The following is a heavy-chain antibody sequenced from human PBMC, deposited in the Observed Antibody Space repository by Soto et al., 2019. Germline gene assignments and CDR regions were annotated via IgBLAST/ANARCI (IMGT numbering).Heavy chain of an antibody. Sequence: GGSLRLSCAASGFTFSSYSMNWVRQAPGKGLEWVSSISSSSSYIYYADSVKGRFTISRDNAKNSLYLQMNSLRAEDTAVYYCARDTFSSEYDFWSDPNWFDPWGQGTPVTVSS. CDR1: GFTFSSYS. CDR2: ISSSSSYI. D-gene: IGHD3-3*01. V-gene: IGHV3-21*01. CDR3: ARDTFSSEYDFWSDPNWFDP. J-gene: IGHJ5*02.